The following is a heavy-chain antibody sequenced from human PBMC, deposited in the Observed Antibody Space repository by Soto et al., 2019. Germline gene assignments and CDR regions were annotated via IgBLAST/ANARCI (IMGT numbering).Heavy chain of an antibody. CDR3: AKLITGTTTHPLDY. CDR2: ISYDGSNK. Sequence: GGSLRLSCAASGFTFSSYGMHWVRQAPGKGLEWVAVISYDGSNKYYADSVKGRFTISRDNSKNTLYLQMNSLRAEDTAVYYCAKLITGTTTHPLDYWGQGTLVTSPQ. D-gene: IGHD1-7*01. V-gene: IGHV3-30*18. J-gene: IGHJ4*02. CDR1: GFTFSSYG.